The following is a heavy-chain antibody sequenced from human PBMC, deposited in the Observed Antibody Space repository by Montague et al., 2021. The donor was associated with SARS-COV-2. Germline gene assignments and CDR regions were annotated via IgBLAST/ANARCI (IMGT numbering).Heavy chain of an antibody. CDR1: GGSINSYY. CDR2: IYSSGNS. V-gene: IGHV4-4*07. D-gene: IGHD6-13*01. CDR3: ARGEYSTTGSWYFFDP. Sequence: SQTLSLTCTVSGGSINSYYWHCLRQSAGKGLEWIGRIYSSGNSNSNPSLESRVIMSVDSSPNQFSLTLNSVTAADTAVSYCARGEYSTTGSWYFFDPWGQGALVTVSS. J-gene: IGHJ5*02.